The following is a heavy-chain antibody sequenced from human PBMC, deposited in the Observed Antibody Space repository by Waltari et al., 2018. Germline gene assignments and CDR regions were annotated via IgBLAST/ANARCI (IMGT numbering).Heavy chain of an antibody. CDR2: IYYSGST. V-gene: IGHV4-59*08. CDR3: ARTGGPYYDFWSGYYTDWYFDL. Sequence: QVQLQESGPGLVKPSETLSLTCTVSGGSISIYYWSWIRQPPGKGLEWIGYIYYSGSTNYNPSLKSRVTISVDTSKNQFSLKLSSVTAADTALYYCARTGGPYYDFWSGYYTDWYFDLWGRGTLVTVSS. CDR1: GGSISIYY. J-gene: IGHJ2*01. D-gene: IGHD3-3*01.